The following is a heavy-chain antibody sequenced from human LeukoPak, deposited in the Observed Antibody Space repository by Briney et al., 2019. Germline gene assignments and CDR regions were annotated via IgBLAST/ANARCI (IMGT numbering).Heavy chain of an antibody. Sequence: SVKVSCKASGGTFSSYAISWVRQAPGQGLEWMGGIIPIFGTANYAQKFQGRVTITTDESTSTAYMELSSLRSEDTAVYYCAREVRGVISPRYYYYYMDVWGKGTTVTVSS. CDR3: AREVRGVISPRYYYYYMDV. CDR2: IIPIFGTA. V-gene: IGHV1-69*05. J-gene: IGHJ6*03. D-gene: IGHD3-10*01. CDR1: GGTFSSYA.